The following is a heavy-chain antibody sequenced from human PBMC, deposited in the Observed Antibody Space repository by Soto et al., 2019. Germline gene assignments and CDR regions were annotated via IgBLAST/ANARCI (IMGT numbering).Heavy chain of an antibody. CDR1: GYTFTSYG. Sequence: QVQLVQSGTEVKKPGASVKVSCKASGYTFTSYGIHWVRHAPGQRLEWMGWINAANGDTKYSPKFQGRVTITRDTSASTAYMELRSLRSEDTAVYDCVRRHVSATGIDWFDPWGQGTLVTVSS. D-gene: IGHD6-13*01. V-gene: IGHV1-3*01. CDR3: VRRHVSATGIDWFDP. J-gene: IGHJ5*02. CDR2: INAANGDT.